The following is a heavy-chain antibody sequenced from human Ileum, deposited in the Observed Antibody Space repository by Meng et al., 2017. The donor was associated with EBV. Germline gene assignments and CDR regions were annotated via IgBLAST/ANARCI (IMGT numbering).Heavy chain of an antibody. J-gene: IGHJ4*02. V-gene: IGHV6-1*01. D-gene: IGHD1-26*01. Sequence: QEQLQQSGPGLLKPSQTLSLTLAIAGDSVSSISGAWNWIRLSPSRGLEWLGRTYYRSKWNTDYAVSVSSRITISPDTSKNQFSLQLNSVTPEDTAVYYCARGSYYFNSWGQGTLVTVSS. CDR3: ARGSYYFNS. CDR1: GDSVSSISGA. CDR2: TYYRSKWNT.